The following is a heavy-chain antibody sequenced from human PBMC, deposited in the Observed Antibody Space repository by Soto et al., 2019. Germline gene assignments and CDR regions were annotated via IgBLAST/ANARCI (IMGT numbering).Heavy chain of an antibody. CDR2: IYYSGST. CDR1: GGSISSGGYY. CDR3: ARDKDYYDSSGYSPNYYYYGMDV. Sequence: SETLSLTCTFSGGSISSGGYYWSWIRQHPGKGLEWIGYIYYSGSTYYNPSLKSRVTISVDTSKNQFSLKLSSVSAADTAVYYCARDKDYYDSSGYSPNYYYYGMDVRGQGTTVTVSS. J-gene: IGHJ6*02. V-gene: IGHV4-31*03. D-gene: IGHD3-22*01.